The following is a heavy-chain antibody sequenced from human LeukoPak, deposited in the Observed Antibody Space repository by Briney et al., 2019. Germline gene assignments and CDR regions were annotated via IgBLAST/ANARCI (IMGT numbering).Heavy chain of an antibody. CDR3: VRSGCEIPAV. Sequence: GGSLRLSCAASGFTLSTSWMYWVRQTPEKGLVWVSRISRDGRDTKYADSVEGRFTISRDNAKNTLYLQMNSLRAEDTAVYYCVRSGCEIPAVWGQGTLVTVSS. CDR1: GFTLSTSW. D-gene: IGHD1-26*01. V-gene: IGHV3-74*01. CDR2: ISRDGRDT. J-gene: IGHJ4*02.